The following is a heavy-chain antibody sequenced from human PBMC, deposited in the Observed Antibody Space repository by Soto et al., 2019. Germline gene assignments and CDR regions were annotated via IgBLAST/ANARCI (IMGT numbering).Heavy chain of an antibody. V-gene: IGHV4-31*03. CDR2: IYVTGAV. D-gene: IGHD2-15*01. CDR3: ERLRSATNNHKWFDP. J-gene: IGHJ5*02. Sequence: SETLSLTCSVCGAALNSGNYYWSWIRQVPGKGLEWIGHIYVTGAVDYNPSLRDRITISQDTSERQFSLNLRLVTAADTAAYYCERLRSATNNHKWFDPWGQGTLVTVAS. CDR1: GAALNSGNYY.